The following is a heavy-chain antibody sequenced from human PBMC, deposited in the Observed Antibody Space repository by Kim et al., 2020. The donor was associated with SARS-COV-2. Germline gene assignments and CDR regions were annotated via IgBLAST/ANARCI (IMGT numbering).Heavy chain of an antibody. V-gene: IGHV3-66*02. CDR2: IYSGGST. CDR1: GFTVSSNY. J-gene: IGHJ6*02. Sequence: GGSLRLSCAASGFTVSSNYMSWVRQAPGKGLEWVSVIYSGGSTYYADSVKGRFTISRDNSKNTLYLQMNSLRAEDTAVYYCARDSGGGYYYYYYGMDVWGQGTTVTVSS. CDR3: ARDSGGGYYYYYYGMDV. D-gene: IGHD2-15*01.